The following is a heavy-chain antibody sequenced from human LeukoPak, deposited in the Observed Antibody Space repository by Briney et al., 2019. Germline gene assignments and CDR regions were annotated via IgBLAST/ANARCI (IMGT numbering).Heavy chain of an antibody. J-gene: IGHJ4*02. D-gene: IGHD6-19*01. CDR2: IHPRSGET. CDR1: GYSFTAFY. V-gene: IGHV1-2*07. Sequence: ASVKVSCKASGYSFTAFYIHWVRQAPGQGLEWMGWIHPRSGETNYAYKFRGRVTMTRDTSISTTYMDLGSLGSDDTAVYYCARDQGYTSEWLDYWGQGTLVTVSS. CDR3: ARDQGYTSEWLDY.